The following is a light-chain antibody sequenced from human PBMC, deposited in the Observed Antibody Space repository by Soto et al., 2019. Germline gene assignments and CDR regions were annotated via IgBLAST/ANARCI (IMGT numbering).Light chain of an antibody. CDR3: QQYNNWPPWT. J-gene: IGKJ1*01. V-gene: IGKV3-11*01. Sequence: EIVLTQSPGTLSLSPGERATLSCRASQGVSYYLAWYQQKPGQAPRLLIYDASNRATGIPARFSGSGSGTDFTLTISSLEPEDFAVYYCQQYNNWPPWTFGQGTKVDIK. CDR2: DAS. CDR1: QGVSYY.